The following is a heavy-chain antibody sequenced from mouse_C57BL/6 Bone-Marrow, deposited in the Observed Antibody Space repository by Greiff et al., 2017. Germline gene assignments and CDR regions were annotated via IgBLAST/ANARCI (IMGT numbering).Heavy chain of an antibody. CDR2: ISYDGSN. CDR3: ARGGLPYAMDY. V-gene: IGHV3-6*01. Sequence: ESGPGLVKPSQSLSLTCSVPGYSITSGYYWNWIRQFPGNKLEWMGYISYDGSNNYNPSLKNRISITRDTSKNQFFLKLNSVTTEDTATYYCARGGLPYAMDYWGQGTSVTVSS. J-gene: IGHJ4*01. D-gene: IGHD2-2*01. CDR1: GYSITSGYY.